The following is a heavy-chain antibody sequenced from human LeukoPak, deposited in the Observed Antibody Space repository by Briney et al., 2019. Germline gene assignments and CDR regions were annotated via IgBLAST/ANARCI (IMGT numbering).Heavy chain of an antibody. CDR1: GFTFSSYA. CDR2: ISDSGGST. J-gene: IGHJ4*02. CDR3: AKSSGMGTTTDQFQDY. D-gene: IGHD1-26*01. V-gene: IGHV3-23*01. Sequence: GGSPRLSCAASGFTFSSYAMSWVRQAPGKGLEWVSTISDSGGSTFYADSVKGRFTISRDNSKNTLYLQMNSLRAEDTAVYYCAKSSGMGTTTDQFQDYWGQGTLVTVSS.